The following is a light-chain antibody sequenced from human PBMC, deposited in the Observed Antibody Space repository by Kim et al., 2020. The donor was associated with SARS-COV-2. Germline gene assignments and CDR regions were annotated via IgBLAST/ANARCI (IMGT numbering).Light chain of an antibody. J-gene: IGKJ4*01. CDR3: QQHSSWPLT. Sequence: SPGKRVTLSCRASQTIRNNYLAWYQQKPGQTPRLLIYGISARATGIPARFSGSGSGTDFTLTISSLQSEDFAIYYCQQHSSWPLTFGGGTRVDIK. CDR2: GIS. CDR1: QTIRNN. V-gene: IGKV3-15*01.